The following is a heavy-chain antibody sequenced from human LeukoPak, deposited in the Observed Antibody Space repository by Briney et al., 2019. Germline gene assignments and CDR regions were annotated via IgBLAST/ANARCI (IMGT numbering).Heavy chain of an antibody. D-gene: IGHD6-13*01. V-gene: IGHV3-23*01. CDR2: ISGSGGST. Sequence: PGGSLRLSCAASGFTFSSYAMSWVRQAPGKGLEWVSAISGSGGSTYYADSVKGRFTISRDNSKYTLFLHMHILRADDTALYYCAKGTLYSEIDNFDCWGQGTLVTVSS. CDR1: GFTFSSYA. J-gene: IGHJ4*02. CDR3: AKGTLYSEIDNFDC.